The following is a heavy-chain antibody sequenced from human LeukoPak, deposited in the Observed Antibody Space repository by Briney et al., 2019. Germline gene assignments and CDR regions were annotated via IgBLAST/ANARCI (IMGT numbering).Heavy chain of an antibody. CDR1: GGSISSYY. Sequence: TPSETLSLTCTVSGGSISSYYWSWIRQSPGKGLEWIGYIYYSGSTNYNPSLKSRVTISVDTSKNQFSLKLSSVTAADTAVYYCARGNWNYVPFDYWGQGTLVTVSS. CDR2: IYYSGST. J-gene: IGHJ4*02. D-gene: IGHD1-7*01. CDR3: ARGNWNYVPFDY. V-gene: IGHV4-59*12.